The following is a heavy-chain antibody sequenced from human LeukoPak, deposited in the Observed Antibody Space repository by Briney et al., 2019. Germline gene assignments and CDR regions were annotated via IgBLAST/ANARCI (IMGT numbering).Heavy chain of an antibody. D-gene: IGHD6-19*01. CDR1: GFTFSSYS. CDR3: ATISAVADSY. CDR2: INHSGST. Sequence: GSLRLSCAASGFTFSSYSMNWVRQAPGKGLEWIGEINHSGSTNYNPSLKSRVTISVDTSKNQFTLKLSSVTAADTAVYYCATISAVADSYWGQGTLVTVSS. V-gene: IGHV4-34*08. J-gene: IGHJ4*02.